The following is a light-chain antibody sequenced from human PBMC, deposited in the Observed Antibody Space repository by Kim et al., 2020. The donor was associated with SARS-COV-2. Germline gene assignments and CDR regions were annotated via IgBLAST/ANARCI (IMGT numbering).Light chain of an antibody. CDR3: LQHIDYPWT. CDR1: RGIRKG. V-gene: IGKV1-17*02. CDR2: RAT. J-gene: IGKJ1*01. Sequence: ASGGVRVTSNCRASRGIRKGLGWYPQKTGKGPKLLSYRATTLKSGGPTRFQGTGTWARFHLTIRHPQPVNFATYYCLQHIDYPWTFGQGTKVDIK.